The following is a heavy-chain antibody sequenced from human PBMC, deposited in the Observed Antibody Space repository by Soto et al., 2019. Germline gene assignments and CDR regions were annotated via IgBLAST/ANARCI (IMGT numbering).Heavy chain of an antibody. V-gene: IGHV1-18*01. CDR1: GYTFTSYG. J-gene: IGHJ6*02. Sequence: QVQLVQSGAEVKKPGASVKVSCKASGYTFTSYGISWVRQAPGQGLEWMGWISAYNGNTNYAQKLQGRGTMTTDTSTSTAYMERRSLRSDDTAVYYCARDDILTGYLVDYYYYGMDVWGQGTTVTVSS. CDR3: ARDDILTGYLVDYYYYGMDV. CDR2: ISAYNGNT. D-gene: IGHD3-9*01.